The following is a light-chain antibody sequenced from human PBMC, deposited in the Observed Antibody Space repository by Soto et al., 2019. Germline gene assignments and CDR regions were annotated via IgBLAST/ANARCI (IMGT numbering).Light chain of an antibody. Sequence: QSVLTQPASVSGSPGQSITISCSGTSSDINSKNYVFWYQQHPGNGPPLIIYDVGKRPPVVSNRFSCSKSDNTASLIISGLQAEDEADYYCPSYTERTPHYVFGPGTKLTVL. CDR1: SSDINSKNY. J-gene: IGLJ1*01. CDR3: PSYTERTPHYV. V-gene: IGLV2-14*01. CDR2: DVG.